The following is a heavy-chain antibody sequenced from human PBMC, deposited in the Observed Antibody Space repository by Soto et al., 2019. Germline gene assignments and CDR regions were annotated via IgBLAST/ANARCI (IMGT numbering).Heavy chain of an antibody. Sequence: GGSLRLSCAGSGFTFSSYGIHWVRQAPGKGLEWVALISYDGGNEKYTESVKDRFTISRDDSHNVAYLQMSSLRTEDTAMYYCAKDRYSGTYPTDFDYWGQGSLVTVSS. CDR3: AKDRYSGTYPTDFDY. J-gene: IGHJ4*02. D-gene: IGHD1-26*01. V-gene: IGHV3-30*18. CDR1: GFTFSSYG. CDR2: ISYDGGNE.